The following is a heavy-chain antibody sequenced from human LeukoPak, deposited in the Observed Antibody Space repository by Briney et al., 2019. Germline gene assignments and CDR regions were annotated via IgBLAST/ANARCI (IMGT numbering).Heavy chain of an antibody. CDR3: ARDRQYYDFWSGPDY. J-gene: IGHJ4*02. CDR2: ISAYNGNT. CDR1: GYTFTSYG. V-gene: IGHV1-18*01. Sequence: ASVKASCKASGYTFTSYGISWVRQAPGQGLEWMGWISAYNGNTNYAQKLQGRVTMTTDTSTSTAYMELRSLRSDDTAVYYCARDRQYYDFWSGPDYWGQGTLVTVSS. D-gene: IGHD3-3*01.